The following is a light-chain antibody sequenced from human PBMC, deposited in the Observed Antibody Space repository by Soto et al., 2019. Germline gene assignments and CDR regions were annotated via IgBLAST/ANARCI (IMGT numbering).Light chain of an antibody. J-gene: IGKJ1*01. CDR2: KAS. CDR3: QQYNRYST. V-gene: IGKV1-5*03. CDR1: QSISSW. Sequence: DIQMTQSPSFLSACVGDIVTITCRASQSISSWLAWYQQRPGKAPKLLIHKASNLESGVPSRFSGSGSGTEFTLTISSLQPDDSATYYCQQYNRYSTFGQGTKV.